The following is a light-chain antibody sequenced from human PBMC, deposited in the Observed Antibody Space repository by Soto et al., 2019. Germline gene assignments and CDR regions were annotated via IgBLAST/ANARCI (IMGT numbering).Light chain of an antibody. CDR1: QSISSSY. Sequence: EIVLTQSPGTLSLSPGERATLSCRASQSISSSYLAWYQQKPGQAPRLLTYGASSRATGIPDRFSGSGSGTDFTLTISRLEPEDCAVYYCQQYDTSPYTFGQGTKLEIK. CDR2: GAS. J-gene: IGKJ2*01. CDR3: QQYDTSPYT. V-gene: IGKV3-20*01.